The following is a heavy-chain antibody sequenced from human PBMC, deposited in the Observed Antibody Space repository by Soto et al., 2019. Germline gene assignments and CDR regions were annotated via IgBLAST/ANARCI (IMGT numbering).Heavy chain of an antibody. CDR1: GGSISSGGYY. V-gene: IGHV4-31*03. CDR3: ARDVAGYYDILTGYYKRSHAFDI. Sequence: TLSLTCTVSGGSISSGGYYWSWIRQHPGKGLEWIGYIYYSGSTYYNPSLMSRVTISVDTSKNQFSLKLSSVTAADTAVYYCARDVAGYYDILTGYYKRSHAFDIWGQGTMVTVSS. J-gene: IGHJ3*02. CDR2: IYYSGST. D-gene: IGHD3-9*01.